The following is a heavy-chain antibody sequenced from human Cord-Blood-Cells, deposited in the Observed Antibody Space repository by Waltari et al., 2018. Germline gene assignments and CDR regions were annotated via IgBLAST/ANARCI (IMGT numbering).Heavy chain of an antibody. Sequence: QVQLVQSGAAVKKPGSSVKVSCKASGGTFSSYAISWVRQAPGQGLEWMGGINPIFGTANYAQKFQGRVTITADESTSTAYMELSSLRSEDTAVYYCAREGGYCSGGSCYSDYWGQGTLVTVSS. D-gene: IGHD2-15*01. J-gene: IGHJ4*02. CDR2: INPIFGTA. V-gene: IGHV1-69*01. CDR1: GGTFSSYA. CDR3: AREGGYCSGGSCYSDY.